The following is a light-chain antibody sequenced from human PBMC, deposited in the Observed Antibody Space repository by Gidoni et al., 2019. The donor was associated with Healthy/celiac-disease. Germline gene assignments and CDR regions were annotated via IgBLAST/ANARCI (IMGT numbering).Light chain of an antibody. Sequence: EIVLTQSPATLSLSPGERATLSCRASQRVSSYLAWYQQKPGQATRLLIYDASNRATGIPARFSGSGSGTDFTLTISSLEPEDFAVYYCQQRSNWPLFTFGPGTKVDIK. CDR2: DAS. CDR1: QRVSSY. CDR3: QQRSNWPLFT. J-gene: IGKJ3*01. V-gene: IGKV3-11*01.